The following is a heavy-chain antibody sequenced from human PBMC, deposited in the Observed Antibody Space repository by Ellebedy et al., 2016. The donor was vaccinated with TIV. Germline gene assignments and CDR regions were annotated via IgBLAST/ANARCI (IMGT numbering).Heavy chain of an antibody. D-gene: IGHD4-17*01. J-gene: IGHJ5*02. Sequence: PGGSLRLSCSASGFIVSSYFMSWVRQAPGKGLEWVSVIYGDGGTNYTSSVHGRFTISRDSSKNTLELQMNSLRAEETAVYYCARDPRGGGDYGDNWFDPWGQGTLVTVSS. CDR2: IYGDGGT. V-gene: IGHV3-66*01. CDR3: ARDPRGGGDYGDNWFDP. CDR1: GFIVSSYF.